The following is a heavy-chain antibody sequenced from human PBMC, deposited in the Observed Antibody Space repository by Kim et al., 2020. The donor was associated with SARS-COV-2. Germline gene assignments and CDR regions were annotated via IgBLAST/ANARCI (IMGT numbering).Heavy chain of an antibody. CDR1: GFTFSSYE. J-gene: IGHJ6*02. CDR2: ISSSGSTI. CDR3: ARVASSSWRYYYYGMDV. Sequence: GGSLRLSCAASGFTFSSYEMNWVRQAPGKGLEWVSYISSSGSTIYYADSVKGRFTISRDNAKNSLYLQMNSLRAEDTAVYYCARVASSSWRYYYYGMDVWGQGTTVTVSS. V-gene: IGHV3-48*03. D-gene: IGHD6-13*01.